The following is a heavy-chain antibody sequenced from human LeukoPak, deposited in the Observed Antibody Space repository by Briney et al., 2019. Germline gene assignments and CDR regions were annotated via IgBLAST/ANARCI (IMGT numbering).Heavy chain of an antibody. V-gene: IGHV3-7*01. CDR1: GXXFSSYW. Sequence: PGGSLRLSCAXSGXXFSSYWMSWVRQAPGKGLEWVANIKQDGSEKYYVDSVKGRFTISRDNAKNSLYLQMNSLRAEDTAVYYCAREYSSGWLGWFDPWGQGTLVTVSS. CDR2: IKQDGSEK. CDR3: AREYSSGWLGWFDP. D-gene: IGHD6-19*01. J-gene: IGHJ5*02.